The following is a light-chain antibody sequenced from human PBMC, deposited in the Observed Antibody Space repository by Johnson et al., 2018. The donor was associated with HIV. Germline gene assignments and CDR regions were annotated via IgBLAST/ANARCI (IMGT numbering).Light chain of an antibody. CDR3: ETWDTSLSAGGV. Sequence: QSVLTQPPSVSAAPGQKVTISCSGGTSNIESNCVSWYQLLPGTAPKVLIYENNKRPSGIPDRFSGSKSGTSATQGITALQTGDEADYYCETWDTSLSAGGVFGTGTKVTVL. V-gene: IGLV1-51*02. J-gene: IGLJ1*01. CDR2: ENN. CDR1: TSNIESNC.